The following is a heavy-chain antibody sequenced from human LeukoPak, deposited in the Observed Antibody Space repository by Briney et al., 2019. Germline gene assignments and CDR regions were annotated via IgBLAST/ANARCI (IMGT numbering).Heavy chain of an antibody. CDR1: GGSIISGGYF. J-gene: IGHJ6*02. CDR3: ARGYYFYGMDV. CDR2: IYYSGST. V-gene: IGHV4-31*01. Sequence: ASQTLSLTCTVSGGSIISGGYFWSWIRQHPEKGLEWIGYIYYSGSTYYNPSLKSQITISVDTSKNQFSLKLSSVTAADTAMYYCARGYYFYGMDVWGQGTTVTVSS.